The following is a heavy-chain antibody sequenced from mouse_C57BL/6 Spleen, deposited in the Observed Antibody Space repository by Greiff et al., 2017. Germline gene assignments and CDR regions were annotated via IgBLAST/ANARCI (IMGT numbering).Heavy chain of an antibody. CDR2: IYPGNSDT. Sequence: EVQLVESGTVLARPGASVKMSCKTSGYTFTSYWMHWVKQRPGQGLEWIGAIYPGNSDTSYNQKFKGKAKLTAVTSASTAYMELSSLTNEDSVVYYCTFITTVVAPFDYWGQGTTLTVSS. D-gene: IGHD1-1*01. J-gene: IGHJ2*01. CDR3: TFITTVVAPFDY. V-gene: IGHV1-5*01. CDR1: GYTFTSYW.